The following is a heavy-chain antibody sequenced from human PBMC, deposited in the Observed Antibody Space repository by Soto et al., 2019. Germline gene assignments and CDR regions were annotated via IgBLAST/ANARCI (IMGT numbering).Heavy chain of an antibody. Sequence: PVGSLRLSCAASGFTFSSYAMSWVRQAPGKGLEWVSAISGSGDSTYYADSVKGRFTISRDNSKNTLCLQMNSLRAEDTAVYYCARRFDYYYYGMDVWGQGTTVTVSS. D-gene: IGHD3-10*01. CDR3: ARRFDYYYYGMDV. V-gene: IGHV3-23*01. J-gene: IGHJ6*02. CDR2: ISGSGDST. CDR1: GFTFSSYA.